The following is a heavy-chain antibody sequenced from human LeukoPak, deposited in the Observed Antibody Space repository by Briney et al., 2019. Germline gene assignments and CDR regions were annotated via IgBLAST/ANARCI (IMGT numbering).Heavy chain of an antibody. CDR3: AKNGQSGFSFDP. Sequence: GSLRLSCAASGFTFSSYSMNWVCQPPGKGLEWIGEGNESGGTKFNPSLKSRATISADTSKNQFSLKLSSVTAADTAVYYCAKNGQSGFSFDPWGQGTLVTVSS. J-gene: IGHJ5*02. V-gene: IGHV4-34*08. D-gene: IGHD2-8*01. CDR1: GFTFSSYS. CDR2: GNESGGT.